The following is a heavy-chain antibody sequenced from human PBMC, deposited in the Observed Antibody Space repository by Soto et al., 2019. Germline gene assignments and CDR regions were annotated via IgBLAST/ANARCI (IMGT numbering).Heavy chain of an antibody. D-gene: IGHD1-26*01. CDR3: VKVRYSRPMDYCYGMDV. V-gene: IGHV1-69*13. Sequence: SVRVSCKASRFAFSKYIVTWVRQAPGLGLEWVGGIIPIFGRANYAQKFQGRVTTTEDESRHISYMEVNNMRAEDTGVYCCVKVRYSRPMDYCYGMDVWGPGTPVTVSS. J-gene: IGHJ6*02. CDR1: RFAFSKYI. CDR2: IIPIFGRA.